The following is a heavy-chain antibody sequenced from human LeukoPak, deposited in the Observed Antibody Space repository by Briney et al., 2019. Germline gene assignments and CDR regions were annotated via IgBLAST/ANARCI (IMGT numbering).Heavy chain of an antibody. CDR3: AKGSSVGATLFDY. CDR1: GFTFSSYA. D-gene: IGHD1-26*01. J-gene: IGHJ4*02. Sequence: RAGGSLRLSCAASGFTFSSYAMSWVRQAPGKGLEWVSAISGSGGSTYYADSVKGRFTISRDNSKNTLYLQMNSLRAEDTAVYYCAKGSSVGATLFDYWGQGTLVTVSS. V-gene: IGHV3-23*01. CDR2: ISGSGGST.